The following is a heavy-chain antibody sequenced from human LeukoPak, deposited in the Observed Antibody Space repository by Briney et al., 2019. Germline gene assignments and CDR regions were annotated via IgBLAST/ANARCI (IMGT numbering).Heavy chain of an antibody. CDR2: IIPIFGTA. V-gene: IGHV1-69*01. CDR1: GGTFSSYA. Sequence: WVKVSCKASGGTFSSYAISWVRQAPGQGLERMGGIIPIFGTANYAQKFQGRVTITADESTSTAYMELSSLRSEDTAVYYCARNYCSSTSCPGPDYYYYMDVWGKGTTVTVSS. CDR3: ARNYCSSTSCPGPDYYYYMDV. J-gene: IGHJ6*03. D-gene: IGHD2-2*01.